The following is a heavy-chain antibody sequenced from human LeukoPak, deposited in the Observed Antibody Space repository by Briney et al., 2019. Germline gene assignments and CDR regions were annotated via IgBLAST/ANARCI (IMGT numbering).Heavy chain of an antibody. CDR1: GYTFTDYF. CDR2: INSKCGGT. V-gene: IGHV1-2*02. D-gene: IGHD3-3*01. Sequence: ASVTVTCKASGYTFTDYFLNWVRQPPGQGLEWMGWINSKCGGTVYAQKFQGRVTMTRDTSSSTAYMEPSSLRFDDTVVYYCARGPRITIFGVVMANDAFDIWGQGTMVTVSS. J-gene: IGHJ3*02. CDR3: ARGPRITIFGVVMANDAFDI.